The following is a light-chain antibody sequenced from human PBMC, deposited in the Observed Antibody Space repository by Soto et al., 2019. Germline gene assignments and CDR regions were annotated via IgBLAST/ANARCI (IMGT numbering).Light chain of an antibody. Sequence: QSALTQPASVSGSPGQSITISCTGTSSDVGGYNYVSWYQQHPGKAPKLMIYEVSNRPSGVSNRFSGPKSGNTASLTISGLQAEDEADYYCSSYTSSSTPWVFGTGTKVTVL. CDR1: SSDVGGYNY. CDR2: EVS. CDR3: SSYTSSSTPWV. V-gene: IGLV2-14*01. J-gene: IGLJ1*01.